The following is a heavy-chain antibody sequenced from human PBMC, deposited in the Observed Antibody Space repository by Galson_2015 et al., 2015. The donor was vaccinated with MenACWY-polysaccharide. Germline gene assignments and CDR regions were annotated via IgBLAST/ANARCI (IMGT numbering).Heavy chain of an antibody. Sequence: SLRLSCAGSGFTFSTYGMSWVRQAPGKGPEWVSAITGSGGTTYYADYVKGRFTVSRDNSKNTLYMQMNNLKTEDTAVYYCAKDRTLGPAVYYMDVWGKGTTVTVSS. CDR3: AKDRTLGPAVYYMDV. J-gene: IGHJ6*03. CDR2: ITGSGGTT. V-gene: IGHV3-23*01. CDR1: GFTFSTYG. D-gene: IGHD3-16*01.